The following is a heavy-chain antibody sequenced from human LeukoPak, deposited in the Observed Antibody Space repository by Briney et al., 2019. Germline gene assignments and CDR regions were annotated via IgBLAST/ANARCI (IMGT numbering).Heavy chain of an antibody. Sequence: GASVKVSCKASGGTFGSYAISWVRQAPGQGLEWMGGIIPIFGTANYAQKFQGRVTITADKSTSTAYMELSSLRSEDTAVYYCASDIVVSTGAFDIWGQGTMVTVSS. J-gene: IGHJ3*02. CDR3: ASDIVVSTGAFDI. CDR2: IIPIFGTA. D-gene: IGHD2-15*01. V-gene: IGHV1-69*06. CDR1: GGTFGSYA.